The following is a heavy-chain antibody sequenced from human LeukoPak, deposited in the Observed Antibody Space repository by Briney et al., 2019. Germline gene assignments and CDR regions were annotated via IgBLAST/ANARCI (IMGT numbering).Heavy chain of an antibody. CDR2: IINSGSST. Sequence: QPGGSLRLSCAASGFTFSSYEMNWVRQAPGKGLEWPSHIINSGSSTYNADSVKGRFTISRDNAKNSLYLQMNSLRPEDTAVYFCAKDQAAFGDYDFDYWGQGTLVTVSP. CDR3: AKDQAAFGDYDFDY. CDR1: GFTFSSYE. J-gene: IGHJ4*02. D-gene: IGHD4-17*01. V-gene: IGHV3-48*03.